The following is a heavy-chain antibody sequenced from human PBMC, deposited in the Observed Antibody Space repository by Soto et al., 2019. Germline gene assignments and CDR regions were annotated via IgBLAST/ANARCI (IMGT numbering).Heavy chain of an antibody. Sequence: GGSLRLSCAASGFTFSSYWMSWVRQAPGKGLEWVANIKQDGSEKYYVDSVKGRFTISRDNAKNSLYLQMNSLRAEDTAVYYCARVFPYGYYYYGMDVWGQGTTVTVSS. J-gene: IGHJ6*02. CDR2: IKQDGSEK. V-gene: IGHV3-7*05. D-gene: IGHD4-17*01. CDR1: GFTFSSYW. CDR3: ARVFPYGYYYYGMDV.